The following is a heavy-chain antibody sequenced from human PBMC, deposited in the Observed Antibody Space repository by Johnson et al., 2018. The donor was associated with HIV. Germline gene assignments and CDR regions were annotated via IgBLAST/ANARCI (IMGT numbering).Heavy chain of an antibody. J-gene: IGHJ3*02. D-gene: IGHD3-10*01. Sequence: VQLVESGGGLVQPGGSLRLSCAASGFTFSTYWMHWVRQAPGKGLVWVSRINSEGSSTTYADSVKGRFTISRYNAKNTLYMQMNSLRAEDTALYYCASLVPYYYGRGAFDIWGQGTMVTFSS. CDR3: ASLVPYYYGRGAFDI. V-gene: IGHV3-74*02. CDR2: INSEGSST. CDR1: GFTFSTYW.